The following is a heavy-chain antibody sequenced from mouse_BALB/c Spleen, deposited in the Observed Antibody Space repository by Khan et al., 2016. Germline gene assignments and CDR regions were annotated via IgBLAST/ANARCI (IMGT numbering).Heavy chain of an antibody. D-gene: IGHD2-13*01. V-gene: IGHV1-9*01. CDR3: VCRGDGDYRYFDV. CDR2: ILPGGGST. J-gene: IGHJ1*01. Sequence: QVQLKQSGAELLKPGASVRISCKATGYTFSSYWIEWVKQRPGHGLEWIGEILPGGGSTRYDEKFKAKATFTSDTSSNTVYMQISSLTSEDSAVYYSVCRGDGDYRYFDVWGAGTTVTVSS. CDR1: GYTFSSYW.